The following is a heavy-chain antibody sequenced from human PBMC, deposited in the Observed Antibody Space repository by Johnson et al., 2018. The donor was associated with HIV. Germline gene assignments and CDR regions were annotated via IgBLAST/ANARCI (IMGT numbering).Heavy chain of an antibody. CDR2: LHRDGTT. CDR3: ARDDLDNSGHLMAFDM. D-gene: IGHD1-26*01. J-gene: IGHJ3*02. V-gene: IGHV3-66*01. Sequence: EVQLVESGGGLVKPGGSLRLSFAASGFIVSNTYITWFRQPPGRGLEWVSILHRDGTTYNAASVKGSFTISRDNSKNQLYLQMKRLRVEDTAVYYCARDDLDNSGHLMAFDMWGQGTMVTVAS. CDR1: GFIVSNTY.